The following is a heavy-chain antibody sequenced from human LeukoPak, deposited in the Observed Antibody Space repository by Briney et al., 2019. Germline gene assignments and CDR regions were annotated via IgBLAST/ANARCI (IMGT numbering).Heavy chain of an antibody. D-gene: IGHD6-19*01. J-gene: IGHJ4*02. CDR2: INSDGSST. CDR3: AAPGIAVAGFDY. V-gene: IGHV3-74*01. CDR1: GFTFSTYW. Sequence: GGSLRPSCAASGFTFSTYWMHWVRQAPGKGLVWVSRINSDGSSTNYADSVKGRFTISRDNAKNTLYLQMNSLRAEDTAVYYCAAPGIAVAGFDYWGQGTLVTVSS.